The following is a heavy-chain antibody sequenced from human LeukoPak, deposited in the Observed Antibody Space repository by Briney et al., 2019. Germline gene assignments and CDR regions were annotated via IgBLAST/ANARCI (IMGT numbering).Heavy chain of an antibody. D-gene: IGHD2-8*02. Sequence: PSETLSLTCNVSGASLSSYFWSWIRQPPGKGLEWIGYIYYDGYPNYSPSIRSRITISVEKSKSQFSLNLRSVTAADTALYFCAGTELGYCTVTGCPLESWGQGTLVTVSS. J-gene: IGHJ4*02. CDR1: GASLSSYF. V-gene: IGHV4-59*01. CDR2: IYYDGYP. CDR3: AGTELGYCTVTGCPLES.